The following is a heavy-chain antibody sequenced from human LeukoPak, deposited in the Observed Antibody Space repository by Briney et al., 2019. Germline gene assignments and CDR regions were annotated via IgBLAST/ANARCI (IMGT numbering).Heavy chain of an antibody. CDR1: GGSISSSSYY. D-gene: IGHD6-19*01. CDR2: IYYSGST. CDR3: ARGRRSSGWYPRLAWFDP. Sequence: SPSDTLSLTCTVSGGSISSSSYYWGRIRQPPGKGLEWIGSIYYSGSTYYNPSLKSRVTISVDTSKNQFSLKLSSVTAADTAVYYCARGRRSSGWYPRLAWFDPWGQGTLVTVSS. V-gene: IGHV4-39*01. J-gene: IGHJ5*02.